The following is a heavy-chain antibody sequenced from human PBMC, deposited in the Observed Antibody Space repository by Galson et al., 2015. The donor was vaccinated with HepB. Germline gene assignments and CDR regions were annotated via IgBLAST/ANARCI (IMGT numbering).Heavy chain of an antibody. CDR1: GGTFTRYT. J-gene: IGHJ4*02. D-gene: IGHD5-18*01. V-gene: IGHV1-69*13. CDR2: IIPLFGTA. Sequence: SVKVSCKASGGTFTRYTISWVRQAPGQGLEWMGGIIPLFGTANYAQRFQGRVTITADESTSTAYLEMSGLRSDDTAVYYCARKGYADTNMVAPFDYWGQGTLVTVSS. CDR3: ARKGYADTNMVAPFDY.